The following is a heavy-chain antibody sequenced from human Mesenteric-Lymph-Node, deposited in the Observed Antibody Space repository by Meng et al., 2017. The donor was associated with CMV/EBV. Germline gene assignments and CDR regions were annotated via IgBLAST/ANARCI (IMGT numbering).Heavy chain of an antibody. CDR2: ISSSSSYI. V-gene: IGHV3-21*01. CDR1: GFTFSSYS. Sequence: EVQLVESGGGLVKPGGSLRLSCAASGFTFSSYSMNWVRQAPGKGLEWVSSISSSSSYIYYADSVKGRFTISRDNAKNSLYLQMNSLRAEDTAVYYCARVSLAAAGTFWFDPWGQGTLGTVAS. J-gene: IGHJ5*02. CDR3: ARVSLAAAGTFWFDP. D-gene: IGHD6-13*01.